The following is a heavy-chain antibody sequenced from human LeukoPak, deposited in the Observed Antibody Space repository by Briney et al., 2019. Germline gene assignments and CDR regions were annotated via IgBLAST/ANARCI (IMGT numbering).Heavy chain of an antibody. CDR2: ITYSSSTI. CDR3: ARDPDAGVGFHF. V-gene: IGHV3-48*02. CDR1: GFTFSSYA. D-gene: IGHD2-2*01. Sequence: GGSLRLSCAASGFTFSSYAMNWVRQAPGKGLEWVSYITYSSSTIYYADSVKGRFTISRDNAKNSLYLQINSLRDEDTAVYYCARDPDAGVGFHFWGQGTLVTVSS. J-gene: IGHJ4*02.